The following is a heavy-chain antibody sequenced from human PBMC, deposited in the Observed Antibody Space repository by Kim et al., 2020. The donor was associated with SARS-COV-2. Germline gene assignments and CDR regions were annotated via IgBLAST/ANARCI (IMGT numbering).Heavy chain of an antibody. CDR3: ARVYGVGDYYGPEMDYYYYYGMDV. D-gene: IGHD3-10*01. CDR1: GGSISSGGYY. V-gene: IGHV4-31*03. CDR2: IYYSGST. Sequence: SETLSLTCTVSGGSISSGGYYWSWIRQHPGKGLEWIGYIYYSGSTYYNPSLKSRVTISVDTSKNQFSLKLSSVTAADTAVYYCARVYGVGDYYGPEMDYYYYYGMDVWGQGTTVTVSS. J-gene: IGHJ6*02.